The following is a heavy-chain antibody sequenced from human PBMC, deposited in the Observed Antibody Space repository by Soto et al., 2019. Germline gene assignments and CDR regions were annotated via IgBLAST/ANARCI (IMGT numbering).Heavy chain of an antibody. Sequence: SETLSLTCTVSGGSISSSSYYWGWIRQPPGKGLEWIGSIYYSGSTYYNPSLKSRVTISVDTSKYQFSLKLSSVTAADTAVYYCASPKIAFYNWFDPWGQGTLVTVSS. V-gene: IGHV4-39*01. D-gene: IGHD3-3*02. CDR2: IYYSGST. CDR3: ASPKIAFYNWFDP. J-gene: IGHJ5*02. CDR1: GGSISSSSYY.